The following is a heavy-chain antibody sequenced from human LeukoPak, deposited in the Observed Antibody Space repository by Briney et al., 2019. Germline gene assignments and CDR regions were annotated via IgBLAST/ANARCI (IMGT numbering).Heavy chain of an antibody. V-gene: IGHV1-69*13. CDR2: IIPIFDTA. CDR1: GGTFSSYS. J-gene: IGHJ6*02. Sequence: SVKVSCKASGGTFSSYSISWVRQAPGQGLEWMGGIIPIFDTADYAQKFQGRVTITADESTNTAYMELSSLRSEDTAVFYCARISLGAIWGYYYGMDVWGQGTTVTVSS. D-gene: IGHD1-26*01. CDR3: ARISLGAIWGYYYGMDV.